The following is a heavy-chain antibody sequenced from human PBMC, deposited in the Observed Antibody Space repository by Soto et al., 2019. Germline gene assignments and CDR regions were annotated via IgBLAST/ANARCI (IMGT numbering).Heavy chain of an antibody. J-gene: IGHJ3*02. D-gene: IGHD3-22*01. V-gene: IGHV3-15*01. CDR3: AFNYDSRIVRACDI. Sequence: PGGSLRLSCAASGFTFSNAWMHWVRQGSGKGLEWLGRIRSKTDGGTIDYAAPVKGRFTISRDDSKNTLYLQMSSLKSEDTAVYYCAFNYDSRIVRACDIWGQGTMVTVSS. CDR2: IRSKTDGGTI. CDR1: GFTFSNAW.